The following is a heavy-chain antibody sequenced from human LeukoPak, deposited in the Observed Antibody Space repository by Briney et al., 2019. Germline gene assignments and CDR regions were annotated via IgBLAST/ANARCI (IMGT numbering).Heavy chain of an antibody. D-gene: IGHD4-17*01. CDR2: INHSGST. CDR3: ARFGDYGDYEGVY. V-gene: IGHV4-34*01. Sequence: PSETLSLTCAVYGGSFSGYYWSWIRQPPGKGLEWIGEINHSGSTNYNPSLKSRVTISVDTPKNQFSLKLSSVTAADTAVYYCARFGDYGDYEGVYWGQGTLVTVSS. J-gene: IGHJ4*02. CDR1: GGSFSGYY.